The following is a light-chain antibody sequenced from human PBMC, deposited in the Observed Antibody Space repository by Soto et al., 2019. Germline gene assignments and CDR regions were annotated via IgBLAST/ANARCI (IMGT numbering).Light chain of an antibody. V-gene: IGLV1-47*02. Sequence: QSVLTQPPSASDTPGQRVIISCSGSSSNIGSNYVYWYQQLPGTAPKLLIYSNNQRPSGVPDRFSGSKSGTSASLAISGLRSEDEADYYCAAWDNSLFGYVVFGGGTKLTVL. CDR3: AAWDNSLFGYVV. CDR1: SSNIGSNY. J-gene: IGLJ2*01. CDR2: SNN.